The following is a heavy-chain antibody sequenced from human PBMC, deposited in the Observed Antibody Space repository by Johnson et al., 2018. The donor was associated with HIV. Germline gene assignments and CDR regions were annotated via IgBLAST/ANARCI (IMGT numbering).Heavy chain of an antibody. CDR3: AREGIAARLAAFDI. J-gene: IGHJ3*02. CDR2: ISGSGGST. D-gene: IGHD6-6*01. CDR1: GFTFSSYA. Sequence: EVLLLESGGGLAQPGGALRLSCAASGFTFSSYAMSWVRQAPGKGLEWVSGISGSGGSTYYADSVRGRVTISRDNSKNTLYLQMNSLRAEDTAVYYCAREGIAARLAAFDIWGQGTMVTVSS. V-gene: IGHV3-23*01.